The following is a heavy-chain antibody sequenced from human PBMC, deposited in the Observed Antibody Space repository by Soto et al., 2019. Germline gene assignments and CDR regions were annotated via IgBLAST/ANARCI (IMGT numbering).Heavy chain of an antibody. J-gene: IGHJ6*02. CDR3: ARFGEVRPISHYYQAGMDV. CDR1: GYSFTNYG. V-gene: IGHV1-18*04. D-gene: IGHD3-16*01. Sequence: QVQLVQSGSEVRKPGASVKVSCKTSGYSFTNYGITWVRQVPGQGLEWMGWISAHNGNTKFAQQFQDRVTMSTDTSTTTAYMELRSLRSDDTAEYFCARFGEVRPISHYYQAGMDVWRQGTTVTVSS. CDR2: ISAHNGNT.